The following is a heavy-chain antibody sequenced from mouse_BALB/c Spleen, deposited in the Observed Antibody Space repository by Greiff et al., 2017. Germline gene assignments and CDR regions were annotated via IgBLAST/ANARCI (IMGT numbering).Heavy chain of an antibody. J-gene: IGHJ4*01. Sequence: EVKLQESGPGLVKPSQSLSLTCTVTGYSITSDYAWNWIRQFPGNKLEWMGYISYSGSTSYNPSLKSRISITRDTSKNQFFLQLNSVTTEDTATYYCARHLYYGNYDVYAMDYWGQGTSVTVSS. V-gene: IGHV3-2*02. CDR1: GYSITSDYA. CDR2: ISYSGST. CDR3: ARHLYYGNYDVYAMDY. D-gene: IGHD2-1*01.